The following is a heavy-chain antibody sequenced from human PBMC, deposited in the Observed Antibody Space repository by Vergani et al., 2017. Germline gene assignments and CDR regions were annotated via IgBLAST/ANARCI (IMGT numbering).Heavy chain of an antibody. CDR3: ARXPRSGYSGYDYYYYGMDV. Sequence: QVQLVESGGGVVQPGRSLRLSCAASGFTFSSYAMHWVRQAPGKGLEWVAVISYDGSNKYYADSVKGRFTISRDNSKNTLYLQMNSLRAEDTAVYYCARXPRSGYSGYDYYYYGMDVWGQGTTVTVSS. D-gene: IGHD5-12*01. CDR1: GFTFSSYA. J-gene: IGHJ6*02. V-gene: IGHV3-30-3*01. CDR2: ISYDGSNK.